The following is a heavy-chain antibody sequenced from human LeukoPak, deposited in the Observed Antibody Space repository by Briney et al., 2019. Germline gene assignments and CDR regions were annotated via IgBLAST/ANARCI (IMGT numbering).Heavy chain of an antibody. D-gene: IGHD3-22*01. CDR3: AKSNGYGLIDI. CDR1: GGSISSYY. V-gene: IGHV4-59*01. J-gene: IGHJ3*02. CDR2: VHYSGST. Sequence: KPSETLSLTCTVSGGSISSYYWSWIRQPPGKGLEWIGYVHYSGSTNYNPSLKSRVTISADTSKNQFSLKLSSVTTADTAVYYCAKSNGYGLIDIWGQGTMVTVSS.